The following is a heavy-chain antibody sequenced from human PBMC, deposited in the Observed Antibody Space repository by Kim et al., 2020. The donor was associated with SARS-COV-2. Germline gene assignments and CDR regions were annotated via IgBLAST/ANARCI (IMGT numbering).Heavy chain of an antibody. D-gene: IGHD3-3*01. CDR3: TRGRIIDSSSTFLEGF. J-gene: IGHJ4*02. CDR2: INPSSGGT. CDR1: GYTFTDYF. Sequence: ASVKVSCTPSGYTFTDYFLHWVRQAPGQGLEWMGWINPSSGGTRFAQKFRDRVTLTRDTSISAVYMELTSLRSDDTAVYYCTRGRIIDSSSTFLEGFWGQGTLVTVPS. V-gene: IGHV1-2*02.